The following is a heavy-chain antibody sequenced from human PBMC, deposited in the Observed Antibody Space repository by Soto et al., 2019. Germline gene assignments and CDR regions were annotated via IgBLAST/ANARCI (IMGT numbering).Heavy chain of an antibody. CDR2: INPKSAAT. CDR3: ARIKWGRDYYNGMDV. V-gene: IGHV1-2*02. D-gene: IGHD1-26*01. Sequence: QVQLVQSGAEVKKSGASVKVSCKASGYSVSDYFIQWVRQAPGQGLEWVAWINPKSAATNYAKKFKGRVSLNWDTSFSTAYTELTSIRSDATAVYNCARIKWGRDYYNGMDVWGQGTTVIVSS. CDR1: GYSVSDYF. J-gene: IGHJ6*02.